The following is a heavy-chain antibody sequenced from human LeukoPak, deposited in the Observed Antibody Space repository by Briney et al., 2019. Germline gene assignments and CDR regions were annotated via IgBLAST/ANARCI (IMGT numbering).Heavy chain of an antibody. D-gene: IGHD1-14*01. CDR3: VRRNRSDFEY. V-gene: IGHV5-51*01. CDR2: IYPDDSDI. Sequence: GESLKISCKGSGYTFTTYWIGWVRQMPGKGLEWMALIYPDDSDIRYSPSFQGQVTISADKSMNTAYLQWSSLQASDTAMYYCVRRNRSDFEYWGQASLVTVSS. CDR1: GYTFTTYW. J-gene: IGHJ4*02.